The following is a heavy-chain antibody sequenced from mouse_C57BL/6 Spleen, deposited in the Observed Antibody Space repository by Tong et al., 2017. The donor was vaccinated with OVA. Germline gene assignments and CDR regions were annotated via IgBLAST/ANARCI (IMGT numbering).Heavy chain of an antibody. D-gene: IGHD2-1*01. V-gene: IGHV2-6-1*01. CDR1: GFSLTSYA. CDR2: IWSDGST. CDR3: ARHRNYGDAMDY. J-gene: IGHJ4*01. Sequence: VQLQESGPGLVAPSQSLSITCTVSGFSLTSYAISWVRQPPGKGLEWLVVIWSDGSTTYNSALKSRLSISKDNSKSQVFLKMNSLQTDDTAMYYCARHRNYGDAMDYWGQGTSVTVSS.